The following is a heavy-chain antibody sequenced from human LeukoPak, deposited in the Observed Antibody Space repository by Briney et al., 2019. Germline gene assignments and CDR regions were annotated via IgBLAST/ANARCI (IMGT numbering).Heavy chain of an antibody. CDR3: ARDWEDGSGANWFDP. J-gene: IGHJ5*02. Sequence: ASVKVSCKASGGTFTSYAISWVRQAPGQGLEWMGGIIPIFGTANYAQKFQGRVTITADESTSTAYMELSSLRSEDTVVYYCARDWEDGSGANWFDPWGQGTLVTVSS. D-gene: IGHD3-10*01. CDR1: GGTFTSYA. CDR2: IIPIFGTA. V-gene: IGHV1-69*01.